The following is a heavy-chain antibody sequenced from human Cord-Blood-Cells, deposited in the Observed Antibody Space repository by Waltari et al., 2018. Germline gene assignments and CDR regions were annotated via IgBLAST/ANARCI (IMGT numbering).Heavy chain of an antibody. D-gene: IGHD6-6*01. Sequence: QVQLVQSGAEVKKPGAPVKVSCKASGYTFTGHYMHWVRQAPGQGLEWMGWINPNSGGTNYAQKFQGRVTMTRDTSISTAYMELSRLRSDDTAVYYCARVWSEYSSSFDYWGQGTLVTVSS. CDR1: GYTFTGHY. CDR3: ARVWSEYSSSFDY. J-gene: IGHJ4*02. CDR2: INPNSGGT. V-gene: IGHV1-2*02.